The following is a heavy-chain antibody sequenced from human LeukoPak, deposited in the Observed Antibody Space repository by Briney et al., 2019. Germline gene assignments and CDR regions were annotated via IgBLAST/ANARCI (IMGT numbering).Heavy chain of an antibody. Sequence: GGSLRLSCAASGFSFSSYEMNWVRQAPGKGLEWVSYISSSGSTIYNVDSVKGRFTISRDNAKKSLYLQMNSLRAEDTAVYYCARSRYFDRSGRGQGTLVTVSS. CDR2: ISSSGSTI. CDR3: ARSRYFDRSG. V-gene: IGHV3-48*03. J-gene: IGHJ4*02. D-gene: IGHD3-9*01. CDR1: GFSFSSYE.